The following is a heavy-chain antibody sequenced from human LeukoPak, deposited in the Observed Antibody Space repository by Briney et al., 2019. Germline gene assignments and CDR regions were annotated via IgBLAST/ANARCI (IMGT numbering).Heavy chain of an antibody. D-gene: IGHD3-10*01. CDR1: GGSISSYY. CDR2: IYYSGST. Sequence: SETLSLTCTVSGGSISSYYWSWIRQPPGKGLEWIGYIYYSGSTNYNPSLKSRVTISVDTSKNQFSLKLSSVTAADTAVYYCARDRRRFGEGYYMDVWGKGTTVTVSS. CDR3: ARDRRRFGEGYYMDV. J-gene: IGHJ6*03. V-gene: IGHV4-59*01.